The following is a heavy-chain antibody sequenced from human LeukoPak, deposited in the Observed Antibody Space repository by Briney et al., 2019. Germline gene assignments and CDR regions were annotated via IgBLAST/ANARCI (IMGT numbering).Heavy chain of an antibody. CDR3: AKRRLGNTLDV. J-gene: IGHJ6*02. CDR2: ISGSGGST. V-gene: IGHV3-23*01. Sequence: GGSLRLSCAASGGTFSSYAMSWVRQAPGKRLEWGSAISGSGGSTYYTDSVKGRFTISRDNSKNTLYLQMNSLRAEDTAVYYCAKRRLGNTLDVWGQGTTVTVSS. D-gene: IGHD7-27*01. CDR1: GGTFSSYA.